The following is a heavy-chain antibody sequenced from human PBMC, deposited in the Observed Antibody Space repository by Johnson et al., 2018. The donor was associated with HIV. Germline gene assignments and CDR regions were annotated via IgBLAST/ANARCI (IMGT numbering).Heavy chain of an antibody. J-gene: IGHJ3*02. Sequence: QVQLVESGGGVVQPGRSLRLSCAASGFNFNNYGMHWVRQAPGKGLEWVAVISYDGSNKYYADSVQGRFTISRDNSKNTLYLQLNSLRVEDTAIYYCARAQLLADDAFNNWGQGTMVTVSS. CDR1: GFNFNNYG. D-gene: IGHD6-6*01. V-gene: IGHV3-30*03. CDR2: ISYDGSNK. CDR3: ARAQLLADDAFNN.